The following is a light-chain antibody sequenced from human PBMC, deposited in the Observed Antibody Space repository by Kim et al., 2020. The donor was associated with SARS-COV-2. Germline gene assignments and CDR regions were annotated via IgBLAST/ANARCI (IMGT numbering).Light chain of an antibody. CDR2: AAS. Sequence: DTQTTQSPSSLSASVGDRVTISCRASQRISTYLNWYQQKPGKAPKLLISAASSLQSGVPSRFSGRGSGTDFTLTISSLRPEDFATYHCQQSYSTSWTFGQRAKVDIK. CDR3: QQSYSTSWT. CDR1: QRISTY. J-gene: IGKJ1*01. V-gene: IGKV1-39*01.